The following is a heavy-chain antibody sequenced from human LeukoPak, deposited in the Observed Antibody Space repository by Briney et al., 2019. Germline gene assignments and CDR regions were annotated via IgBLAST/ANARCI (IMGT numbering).Heavy chain of an antibody. J-gene: IGHJ6*03. V-gene: IGHV3-23*01. CDR3: AKHWSYCSTTSCFFNYYYYYMDV. CDR2: ISASGNYT. D-gene: IGHD2-2*01. Sequence: GGSLRLSCAASGFTFSNYVMSWVRQAPGKVPEWVAGISASGNYTYYADSVKGRFTISRDNSKNTVSVQMNSLRAEDTAVYYCAKHWSYCSTTSCFFNYYYYYMDVWGKGTTVTVSS. CDR1: GFTFSNYV.